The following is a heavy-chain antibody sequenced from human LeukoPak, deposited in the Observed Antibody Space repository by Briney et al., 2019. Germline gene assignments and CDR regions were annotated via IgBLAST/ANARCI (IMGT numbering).Heavy chain of an antibody. CDR2: IFHSGST. CDR3: ARKGITMVRGASPFAFDI. V-gene: IGHV4-59*04. Sequence: PSETLSLTCTVSGGSISNYYWSWIRQPPGKGLEWIGHIFHSGSTYYNPSLKSRVIISVDRSKNQFSLKLSSVTAADTAVYYCARKGITMVRGASPFAFDIWGQGTMVTVSS. CDR1: GGSISNYY. J-gene: IGHJ3*02. D-gene: IGHD3-10*01.